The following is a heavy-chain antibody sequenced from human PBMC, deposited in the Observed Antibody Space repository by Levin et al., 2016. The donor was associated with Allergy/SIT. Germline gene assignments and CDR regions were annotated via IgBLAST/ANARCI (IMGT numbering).Heavy chain of an antibody. V-gene: IGHV3-74*01. J-gene: IGHJ4*02. CDR3: AKDSGDGYNYAFDY. D-gene: IGHD5-24*01. Sequence: GESLKISCAASGFTFSSYWMYWVRQAPGKGLVCVSRINSDGSSTSYADSVKGRFTMSRDNAKNTLYLQMNSLRAEDTAVYYCAKDSGDGYNYAFDYWGQGTLVTVSS. CDR1: GFTFSSYW. CDR2: INSDGSST.